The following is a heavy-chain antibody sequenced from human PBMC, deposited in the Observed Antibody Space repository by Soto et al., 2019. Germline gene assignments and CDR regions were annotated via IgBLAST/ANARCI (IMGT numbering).Heavy chain of an antibody. V-gene: IGHV2-70*01. CDR3: ARSRLYCSSTSCYTHYYYYGMDV. CDR2: IDWDDDK. D-gene: IGHD2-2*02. Sequence: SGPTLVNPTQTLTLTCTFSGFSLSTSGMCVSWIRQPPGKALEWLALIDWDDDKYYSTSLKTRLTISKDTSKNQVVLTMTNMDPVDTATYYCARSRLYCSSTSCYTHYYYYGMDVWGQGTTVTVSS. CDR1: GFSLSTSGMC. J-gene: IGHJ6*02.